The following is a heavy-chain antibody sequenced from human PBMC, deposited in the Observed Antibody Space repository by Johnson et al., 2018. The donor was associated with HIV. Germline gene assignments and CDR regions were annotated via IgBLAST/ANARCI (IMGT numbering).Heavy chain of an antibody. CDR3: ARGDHDDSGGVYCGAALDS. CDR1: GFTFSSHW. V-gene: IGHV3-7*03. Sequence: VQLVESGGGLVQPGGSLRLSCAVSGFTFSSHWMTWVRQAPGKGLEWVANIKTDGSEKYYVDSVKGRFTISRDNARNSVYLQMNSLRAEDTAVYYCARGDHDDSGGVYCGAALDSWGQGTMVTVSS. J-gene: IGHJ3*01. CDR2: IKTDGSEK. D-gene: IGHD3-22*01.